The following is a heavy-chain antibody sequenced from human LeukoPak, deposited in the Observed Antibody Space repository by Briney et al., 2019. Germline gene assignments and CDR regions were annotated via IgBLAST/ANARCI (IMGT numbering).Heavy chain of an antibody. CDR3: ARNNSNGFDF. J-gene: IGHJ4*02. D-gene: IGHD6-19*01. V-gene: IGHV4-38-2*02. CDR1: GYSISGGYY. CDR2: IFQSVST. Sequence: PSETLSLTCTVSGYSISGGYYGGWIRQPPGKGLEWIGTIFQSVSTYYNPSLKSRVTTSVDTSKNQFSLKLSSVTAADTAVYYCARNNSNGFDFWSQGTLVTVSS.